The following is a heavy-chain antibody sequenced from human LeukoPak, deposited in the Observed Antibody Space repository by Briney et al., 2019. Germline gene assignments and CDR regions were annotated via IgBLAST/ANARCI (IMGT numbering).Heavy chain of an antibody. D-gene: IGHD1-26*01. CDR3: ARDKSGIDY. J-gene: IGHJ4*02. CDR2: INSNSGDT. Sequence: GASVKVSCKASGYMFTGYYIHWVRRAPGQGLEWMGWINSNSGDTKYAQKFQGRVTMARDTPITTVYMELSSLRSDDTAVYYCARDKSGIDYWGQGTLVTVSS. CDR1: GYMFTGYY. V-gene: IGHV1-2*02.